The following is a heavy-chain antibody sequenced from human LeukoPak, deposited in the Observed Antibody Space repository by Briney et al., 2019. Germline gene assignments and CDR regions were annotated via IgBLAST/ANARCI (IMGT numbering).Heavy chain of an antibody. Sequence: SETLSLTCAVYGGSFSGYYWSWIRQPPGKGLEWIGEINHSGSTNYNPSLKSRVTISVDTSKNQFSLKLSSVTAADTAVYYCARGVSIAALKPFEYWGQGTLVTVSS. CDR3: ARGVSIAALKPFEY. CDR2: INHSGST. D-gene: IGHD6-6*01. V-gene: IGHV4-34*01. CDR1: GGSFSGYY. J-gene: IGHJ4*02.